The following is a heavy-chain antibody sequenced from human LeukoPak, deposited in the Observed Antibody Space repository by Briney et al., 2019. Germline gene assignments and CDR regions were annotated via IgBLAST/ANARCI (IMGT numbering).Heavy chain of an antibody. J-gene: IGHJ4*02. D-gene: IGHD3-22*01. CDR2: IYFGDSET. CDR1: GYSFTNYW. Sequence: GESLKISCKGSGYSFTNYWIGWVRQMPGKGLEWMGIIYFGDSETRYSPSFQGQVTFSADKSISTAYLQWSSLRASDTAMYHCARGASIGYYYYFDYWGQGTLITVSS. V-gene: IGHV5-51*01. CDR3: ARGASIGYYYYFDY.